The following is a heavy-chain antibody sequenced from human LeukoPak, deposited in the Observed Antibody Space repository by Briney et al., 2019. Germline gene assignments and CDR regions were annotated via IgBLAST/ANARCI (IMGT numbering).Heavy chain of an antibody. CDR1: GFTLTRNH. V-gene: IGHV3-53*01. CDR3: ARRAGAYSHPYDY. D-gene: IGHD4/OR15-4a*01. Sequence: GGSLRLSCAASGFTLTRNHMNWVRQVPGKGLEWVSIIYSSDNTHYSDSVKGRFTISRDNSKNTLYLQMNSLRAEDTAVYYCARRAGAYSHPYDYWGQGTLVTVSS. J-gene: IGHJ4*02. CDR2: IYSSDNT.